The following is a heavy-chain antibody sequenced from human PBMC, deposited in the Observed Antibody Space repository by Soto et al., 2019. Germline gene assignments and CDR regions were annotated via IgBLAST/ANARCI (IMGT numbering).Heavy chain of an antibody. CDR1: AYSISSSNW. CDR3: ARREIQGPIDY. CDR2: IYYSGTT. Sequence: QVQLQESGPGLVKPSDTLSLTCAVSAYSISSSNWWGWIRQPPGKGLEWIGYIYYSGTTYYNPSLKXRFTXSXYTSKNQFSLTLTSVTAVDTAVYYCARREIQGPIDYWGQGTLVTVSS. J-gene: IGHJ4*02. V-gene: IGHV4-28*01. D-gene: IGHD1-26*01.